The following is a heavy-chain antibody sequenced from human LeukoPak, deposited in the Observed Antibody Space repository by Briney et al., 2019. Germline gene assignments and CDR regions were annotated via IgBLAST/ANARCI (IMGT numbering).Heavy chain of an antibody. CDR3: ARDTAVAL. CDR1: GGSITDYY. D-gene: IGHD4-23*01. J-gene: IGHJ4*02. CDR2: IYYSGTT. V-gene: IGHV4-59*01. Sequence: SETLSLTCSVSGGSITDYYWSWIRQPPGKGLEWIGNIYYSGTTNYNPSLVSRVSISADTSKNQFSLKLSSVTAADTAMYYCARDTAVALWGQGTLVAVSS.